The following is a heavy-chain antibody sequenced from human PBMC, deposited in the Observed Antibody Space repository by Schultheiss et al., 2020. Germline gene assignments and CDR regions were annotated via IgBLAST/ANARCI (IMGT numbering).Heavy chain of an antibody. CDR3: ARVRGGEHYYYGMDV. CDR2: INSDGSST. J-gene: IGHJ6*02. V-gene: IGHV3-74*01. Sequence: GSLRLSCAASGFSFNSHTMGWVRQAPGKGLVWVSRINSDGSSTSYADYVKGRFTISRDNAKNTLYLQMNSLRAEDTAVYYCARVRGGEHYYYGMDVWGQGTTVTVSS. D-gene: IGHD2-21*01. CDR1: GFSFNSHT.